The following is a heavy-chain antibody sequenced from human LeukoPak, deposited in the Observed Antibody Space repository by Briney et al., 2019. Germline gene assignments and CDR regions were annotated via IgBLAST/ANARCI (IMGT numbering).Heavy chain of an antibody. D-gene: IGHD6-19*01. CDR2: ISGSGGGT. CDR1: GFTFSNYA. Sequence: PGGSLRLSCAASGFTFSNYAMSWVRQAPGKGLEWVSEISGSGGGTYYADSVKGRFTISRDNSKDTLYLQMNTLGADDTAVYYCAKDLIALSGPSDWGQGTLVTVSS. V-gene: IGHV3-23*01. J-gene: IGHJ4*02. CDR3: AKDLIALSGPSD.